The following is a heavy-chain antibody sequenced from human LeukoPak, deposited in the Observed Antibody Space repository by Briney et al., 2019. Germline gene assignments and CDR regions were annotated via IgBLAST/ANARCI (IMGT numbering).Heavy chain of an antibody. J-gene: IGHJ4*02. D-gene: IGHD3-10*01. CDR1: GFTFSNYA. Sequence: QSGGSLRLSCAASGFTFSNYAMSWVRQAPGKGLEWVSTISGSDGSTYYADSVKGRFTISRDNSKNTLYLQMNGLRADDTAIYYCAKISGFLYGHLDYWGQGTLVTVSS. CDR3: AKISGFLYGHLDY. CDR2: ISGSDGST. V-gene: IGHV3-23*01.